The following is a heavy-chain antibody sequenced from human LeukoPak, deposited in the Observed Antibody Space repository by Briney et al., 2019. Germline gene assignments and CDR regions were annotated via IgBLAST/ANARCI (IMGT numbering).Heavy chain of an antibody. D-gene: IGHD3-22*01. CDR3: ARAQFDSSGYPLYYFDY. Sequence: GGSLRLSCAASGFTFSSYSMNWVRQAPGKGLEWVSSISSSSSYIYYADSVKGRFTISRDNAKNSLYLQMNSLRAEDTAVYYCARAQFDSSGYPLYYFDYWGQGTLVTVSS. CDR2: ISSSSSYI. V-gene: IGHV3-21*01. CDR1: GFTFSSYS. J-gene: IGHJ4*02.